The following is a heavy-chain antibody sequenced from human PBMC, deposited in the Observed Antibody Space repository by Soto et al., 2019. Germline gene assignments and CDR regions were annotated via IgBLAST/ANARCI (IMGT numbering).Heavy chain of an antibody. Sequence: QVQLQESGPGLVKPSETLSLTCTVSGGSISSYYWSWIRQPPGKGLEWIGYIYYSGSTNYNPSLKSRVTISVDTSKNHFSPKLSSVTAADTAVYYCAREATYYYDSSGYDAFDIWGQGTMVTVSS. CDR2: IYYSGST. CDR1: GGSISSYY. CDR3: AREATYYYDSSGYDAFDI. D-gene: IGHD3-22*01. V-gene: IGHV4-59*01. J-gene: IGHJ3*02.